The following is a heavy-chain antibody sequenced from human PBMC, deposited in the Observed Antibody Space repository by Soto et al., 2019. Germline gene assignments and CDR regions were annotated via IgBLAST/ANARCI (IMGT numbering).Heavy chain of an antibody. CDR2: ISSNGDST. D-gene: IGHD6-13*01. V-gene: IGHV3-64D*06. J-gene: IGHJ3*02. CDR3: VKPQYSISWFGAFDI. CDR1: GFTFSSYA. Sequence: GGSLRLSCSASGFTFSSYAMHWVRQAPGKGLEYVSAISSNGDSTYYADSVKGRFTISRDNSKNTLNLQMSSLRAEDTAVYYCVKPQYSISWFGAFDIWGQGTMVTVSS.